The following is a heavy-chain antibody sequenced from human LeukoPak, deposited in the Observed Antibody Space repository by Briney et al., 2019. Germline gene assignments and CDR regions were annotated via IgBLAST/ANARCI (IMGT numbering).Heavy chain of an antibody. CDR3: AKDVRIAAAGIPYFDY. V-gene: IGHV3-30*02. J-gene: IGHJ4*02. Sequence: GGSLRLSCAASGFTFSSYGMHWVRQAPGKGLEWVAFIRYDGSNKYYADSVKGRFTISRDNSKNTLYLQMNSLRAEDTAVYYCAKDVRIAAAGIPYFDYWGQGTLVTVSP. D-gene: IGHD6-13*01. CDR2: IRYDGSNK. CDR1: GFTFSSYG.